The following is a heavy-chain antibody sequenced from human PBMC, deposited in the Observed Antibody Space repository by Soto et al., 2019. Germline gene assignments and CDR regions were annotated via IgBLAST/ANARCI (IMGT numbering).Heavy chain of an antibody. V-gene: IGHV3-23*01. Sequence: GGSLRLSCAASGFTFSSYAMSWFRQAPEKGQDWFSSISGSGDSTYHDAAVKCRFTIPRDNTNNTLYLQMNSMRAEDTAVYYCAKVLIAVADEEGLCYCGQRTPVTVS. CDR3: AKVLIAVADEEGLCY. D-gene: IGHD6-19*01. CDR1: GFTFSSYA. CDR2: ISGSGDST. J-gene: IGHJ4*02.